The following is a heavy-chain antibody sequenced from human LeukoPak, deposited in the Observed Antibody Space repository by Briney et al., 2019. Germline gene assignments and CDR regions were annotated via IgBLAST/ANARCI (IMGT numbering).Heavy chain of an antibody. CDR1: GDTVSSNTAA. V-gene: IGHV6-1*01. J-gene: IGHJ6*02. D-gene: IGHD3-10*01. CDR2: TYYRSKWYN. CDR3: AREGEYKVGHFYYGLDV. Sequence: SQTLSLTCAISGDTVSSNTAAWNWIRQSPSRGLEWLGRTYYRSKWYNDYAVSVKSRITINPDTSKNQFFLHLNPVTPEDTAVYYCAREGEYKVGHFYYGLDVWGQGTTVTVSS.